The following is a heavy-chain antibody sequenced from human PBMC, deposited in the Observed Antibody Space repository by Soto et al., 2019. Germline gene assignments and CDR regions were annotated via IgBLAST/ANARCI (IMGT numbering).Heavy chain of an antibody. CDR1: GYTFTTYY. D-gene: IGHD4-17*01. CDR2: INPSDGST. CDR3: VRDRFGYGDSGD. Sequence: GASVKVSCKTSGYTFTTYYMHWARQAPGQGLEWMGVINPSDGSTYSAQKFQGRVTMTRDTSTSTVYLELSSLRAEDSAMYYCVRDRFGYGDSGDWGQGTLVTVSS. J-gene: IGHJ4*02. V-gene: IGHV1-46*01.